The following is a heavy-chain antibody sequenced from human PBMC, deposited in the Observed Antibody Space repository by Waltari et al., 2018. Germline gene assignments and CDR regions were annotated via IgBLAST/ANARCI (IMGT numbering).Heavy chain of an antibody. D-gene: IGHD4-4*01. CDR3: ARDPSGSGYSNYDNWFDP. V-gene: IGHV1-46*01. J-gene: IGHJ5*02. CDR1: GYTFTSYY. Sequence: QVQLVQSGAEVKKPGASVKVSCKASGYTFTSYYMHWVRQAPGQGLEWMGIINPSGGSKSYAQKFQGRVTMTRDTSTSTVYMELSSLRSEDTAVYYCARDPSGSGYSNYDNWFDPWGQGTLVTVSS. CDR2: INPSGGSK.